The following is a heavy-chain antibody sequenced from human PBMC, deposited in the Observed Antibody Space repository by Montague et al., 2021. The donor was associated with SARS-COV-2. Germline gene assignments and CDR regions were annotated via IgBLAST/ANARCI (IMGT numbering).Heavy chain of an antibody. J-gene: IGHJ3*02. CDR1: GGSISSSGYY. Sequence: SETLSHTCTVSGGSISSSGYYWGWIRQPPGKGLEWIGSIYYSGSTYYNPSLKSRVTISVDTSKNQFSLKLSSVTAADTAVYYCARFPTSYYYDSKAAPATPDAFDIWGQGTMVTVSS. CDR3: ARFPTSYYYDSKAAPATPDAFDI. CDR2: IYYSGST. D-gene: IGHD3-22*01. V-gene: IGHV4-39*01.